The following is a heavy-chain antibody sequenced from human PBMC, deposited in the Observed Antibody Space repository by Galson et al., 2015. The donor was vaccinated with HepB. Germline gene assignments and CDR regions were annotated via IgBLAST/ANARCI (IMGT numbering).Heavy chain of an antibody. J-gene: IGHJ4*02. CDR2: TNQSGRT. D-gene: IGHD1-26*01. CDR1: GGSFSGYY. V-gene: IGHV4-34*01. CDR3: VRDSGRVGATGYDFEY. Sequence: SETLSLTCAVYGGSFSGYYWSWIRQPPGKGLEWIGETNQSGRTNYNPSLKSRVTISGDTSKNQFSLKLTSVTAADTAVYYCVRDSGRVGATGYDFEYWGQGALVTVSS.